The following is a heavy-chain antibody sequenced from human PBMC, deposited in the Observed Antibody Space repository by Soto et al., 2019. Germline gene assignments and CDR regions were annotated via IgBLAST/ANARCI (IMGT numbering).Heavy chain of an antibody. D-gene: IGHD4-17*01. CDR3: ARGGTVTTVDY. Sequence: SETLSLTCTVSGGSISSYYWSWIRQPPGKGLEWIGYIYYSGSTNYNPSLKSRVTISVDTSKNQFSLKLSSVTAADTAVYYCARGGTVTTVDYWGQGTLVTVSS. V-gene: IGHV4-59*08. J-gene: IGHJ4*02. CDR1: GGSISSYY. CDR2: IYYSGST.